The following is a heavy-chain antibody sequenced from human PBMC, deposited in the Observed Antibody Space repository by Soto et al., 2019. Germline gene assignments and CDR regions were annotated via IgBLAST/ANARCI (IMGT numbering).Heavy chain of an antibody. J-gene: IGHJ5*02. Sequence: QVQLVESGGGVVQPGRSLRLSCAASGFTFSSYAMHWVRQAPGKGLEWVAVISYDGSNKYYADSVKGRFTISRDNSKNPLYLQMNSLRAEDTAVYYCARHSSSNWFDPWGQGTLVTVSS. V-gene: IGHV3-30-3*01. CDR1: GFTFSSYA. D-gene: IGHD6-6*01. CDR3: ARHSSSNWFDP. CDR2: ISYDGSNK.